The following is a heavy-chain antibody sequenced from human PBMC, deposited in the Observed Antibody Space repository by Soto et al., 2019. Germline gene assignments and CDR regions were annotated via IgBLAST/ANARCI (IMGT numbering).Heavy chain of an antibody. J-gene: IGHJ4*02. V-gene: IGHV4-59*06. CDR1: GHSISSYS. CDR3: ARWVEVSLDYFDS. CDR2: VFHNGRT. D-gene: IGHD1-1*01. Sequence: SETLSLTCTITGHSISSYSWSLIRQPPGKGLEWIGHVFHNGRTYYNPSLKGRVGILVDTSRNQFSLNLNSMTVADAAVYYCARWVEVSLDYFDSWGQG.